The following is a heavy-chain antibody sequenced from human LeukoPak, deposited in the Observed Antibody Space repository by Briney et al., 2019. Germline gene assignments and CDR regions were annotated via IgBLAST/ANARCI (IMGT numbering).Heavy chain of an antibody. J-gene: IGHJ4*02. Sequence: GRSLRLSCAASGFTFTSYAVHWVRQAPGKGREWVAVISYDGSNKYYADSVKGRFTISRDNSKNTLYLQMNSLRAEDTAVYYCARGSTGSGTYSTLDYWGQGTLVTVSS. CDR3: ARGSTGSGTYSTLDY. CDR2: ISYDGSNK. CDR1: GFTFTSYA. D-gene: IGHD1-26*01. V-gene: IGHV3-30-3*01.